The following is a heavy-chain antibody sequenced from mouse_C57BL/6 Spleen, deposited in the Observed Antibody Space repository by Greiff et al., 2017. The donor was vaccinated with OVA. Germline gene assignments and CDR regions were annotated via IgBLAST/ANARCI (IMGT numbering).Heavy chain of an antibody. CDR1: GYTFTDYY. D-gene: IGHD2-1*01. CDR3: ARGDYGNYFYFDY. J-gene: IGHJ2*01. CDR2: INPNNGGT. V-gene: IGHV1-26*01. Sequence: EVQLQQSGPELVKPGASVKISCKASGYTFTDYYMNWVKQSHGKSLEWIGDINPNNGGTSYNQKFKGKATLTVDKSSSTAYMELRSLTSEDSAVYYCARGDYGNYFYFDYWGQGTTLTVSS.